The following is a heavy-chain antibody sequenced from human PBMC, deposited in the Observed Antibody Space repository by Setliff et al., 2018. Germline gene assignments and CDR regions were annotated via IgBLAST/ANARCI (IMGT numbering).Heavy chain of an antibody. CDR3: ARGPNWNYEGAWDY. Sequence: SETLSLTCAVSGYSISSDYYWGWIRQPPGKGLEWIGEINHSGSTNYNPSLKSRVTISVDTSKNQFSLKLSSVTAADTAVYYCARGPNWNYEGAWDYWGQGTLVTVSS. D-gene: IGHD1-7*01. CDR1: GYSISSDYY. J-gene: IGHJ4*02. CDR2: INHSGST. V-gene: IGHV4-38-2*01.